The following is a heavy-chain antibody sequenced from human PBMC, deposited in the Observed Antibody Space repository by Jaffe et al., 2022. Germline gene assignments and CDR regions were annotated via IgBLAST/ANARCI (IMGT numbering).Heavy chain of an antibody. J-gene: IGHJ4*02. Sequence: QVQLVQSGAEVKKPGASVKVSCKASGYTFTGYYMHWVRQAPGQGLEWMGWINPNSGGTNYAQKFQGRVTMTRDTSISTAYMELSRLRSDDTAVYYCARAEKYCSGGSCYSMYYFDYWGQGTLVTVSS. D-gene: IGHD2-15*01. V-gene: IGHV1-2*02. CDR1: GYTFTGYY. CDR3: ARAEKYCSGGSCYSMYYFDY. CDR2: INPNSGGT.